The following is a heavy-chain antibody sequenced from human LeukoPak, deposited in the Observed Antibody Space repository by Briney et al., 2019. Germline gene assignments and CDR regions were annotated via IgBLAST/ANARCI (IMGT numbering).Heavy chain of an antibody. V-gene: IGHV5-51*01. D-gene: IGHD3-10*01. CDR2: ILPGDSDT. CDR3: ARERESGSSWFDS. CDR1: GYSFTKYW. J-gene: IGHJ5*01. Sequence: GESLKISCKASGYSFTKYWIGWVRQMPGKGLEWMAIILPGDSDTRYSASLQGRVTISADTSLTTAYPQWSSLTASDTAMYYCARERESGSSWFDSWGQGTLVTVSS.